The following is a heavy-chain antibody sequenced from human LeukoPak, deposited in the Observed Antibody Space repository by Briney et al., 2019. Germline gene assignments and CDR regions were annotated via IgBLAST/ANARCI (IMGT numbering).Heavy chain of an antibody. J-gene: IGHJ4*02. CDR3: ARATDKFGSFDY. Sequence: GESLQISCKGSGYSFTSYWIGWVRQMPGKGLEWMGIIYAGDSDTRYSPSFQGQVTISADKSINTAYLQWSSLKASDTAIYYCARATDKFGSFDYWGQGTLVTVSS. D-gene: IGHD2-21*02. CDR2: IYAGDSDT. V-gene: IGHV5-51*01. CDR1: GYSFTSYW.